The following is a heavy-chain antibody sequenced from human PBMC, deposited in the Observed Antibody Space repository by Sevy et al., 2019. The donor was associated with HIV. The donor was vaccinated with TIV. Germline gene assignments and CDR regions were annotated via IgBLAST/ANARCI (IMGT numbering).Heavy chain of an antibody. V-gene: IGHV1-2*02. CDR1: GYTFTGYY. CDR2: INPNSGGT. Sequence: ASVKVSCKASGYTFTGYYMHWVRQAPGQGLEWMGWINPNSGGTNYAQKFQGRVTMTRDTSISTAYMELGRLRSDDTAGYYCARGGDYYDSSGNGAFDIWGQGTMVTVSS. CDR3: ARGGDYYDSSGNGAFDI. D-gene: IGHD3-22*01. J-gene: IGHJ3*02.